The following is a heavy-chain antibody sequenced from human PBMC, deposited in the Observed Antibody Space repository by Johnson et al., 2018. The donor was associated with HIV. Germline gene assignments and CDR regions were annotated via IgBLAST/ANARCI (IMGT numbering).Heavy chain of an antibody. V-gene: IGHV3-30-3*01. Sequence: QMQLVESGGGLVQPGGSLRLSCAASGFTFTNAWLSWVRQAPGKGLEWVAVISYDGSNKYYADSVKGRFSISRDNSKNTLYLQMNSLSAEDTALYYCARGGLGYQNIHYPFDICGQGTMVTVSS. CDR1: GFTFTNAW. CDR3: ARGGLGYQNIHYPFDI. CDR2: ISYDGSNK. J-gene: IGHJ3*02. D-gene: IGHD3-16*02.